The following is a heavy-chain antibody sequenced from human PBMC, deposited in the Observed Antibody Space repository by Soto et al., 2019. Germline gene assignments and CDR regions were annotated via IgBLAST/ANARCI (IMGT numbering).Heavy chain of an antibody. J-gene: IGHJ4*02. V-gene: IGHV4-34*01. D-gene: IGHD3-10*01. CDR1: GGSLSGFY. CDR3: ARASIHYDSGIYEGGFYDFDY. CDR2: INHSGSA. Sequence: QVQLQQWGAGLLKPSETLSLTCAVYGGSLSGFYWSWIRQSPGKGLEWIGNINHSGSANYNPSLKSRVTIXVXPXXQFFLELSSVTAADTAVYYCARASIHYDSGIYEGGFYDFDYWGQGTLVTVSS.